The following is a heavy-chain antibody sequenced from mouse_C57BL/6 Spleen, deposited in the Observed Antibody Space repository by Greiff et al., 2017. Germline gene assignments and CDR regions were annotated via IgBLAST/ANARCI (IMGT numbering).Heavy chain of an antibody. J-gene: IGHJ2*01. CDR2: IDPSDSYT. D-gene: IGHD1-1*01. CDR3: ARSTTVVATGFDY. Sequence: QVQLQQPGAELVKPGASVKLSCKASGYTFTSYWMQWVKQRPGQGLEWIGEIDPSDSYTNYNQKFKGKATLTVDTSSSTAYMQLSSLTSEDSAVYYCARSTTVVATGFDYWGQGTTLTVSS. CDR1: GYTFTSYW. V-gene: IGHV1-50*01.